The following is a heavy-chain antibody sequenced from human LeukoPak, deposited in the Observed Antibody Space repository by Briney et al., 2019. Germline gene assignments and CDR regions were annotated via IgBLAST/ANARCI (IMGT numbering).Heavy chain of an antibody. CDR2: INPNSGDT. D-gene: IGHD2-21*02. Sequence: VASVKVSCKTSGYTFTVYYVHWVRQAPGQGVEWMGRINPNSGDTNYAQKLQGRVTMTRDTSISTAYMELSRLRSDDTAVYYCARDYCGGDCFPDYWGQGTLVTVSS. CDR1: GYTFTVYY. J-gene: IGHJ4*02. CDR3: ARDYCGGDCFPDY. V-gene: IGHV1-2*06.